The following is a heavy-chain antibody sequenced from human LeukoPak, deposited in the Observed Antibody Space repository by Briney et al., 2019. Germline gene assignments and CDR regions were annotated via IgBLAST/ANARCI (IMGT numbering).Heavy chain of an antibody. J-gene: IGHJ5*02. CDR3: ARRLPGSNPFDP. CDR1: GFTFSTYA. D-gene: IGHD1-26*01. Sequence: GGSLRLSCAAPGFTFSTYAMTWVRQAPGKGLEWVSIISTSGDRIYYPDSLRGRFTISRDNSKNTLYLQMNSLRPEDTAVYYCARRLPGSNPFDPWGQGTLVTVSS. CDR2: ISTSGDRI. V-gene: IGHV3-23*01.